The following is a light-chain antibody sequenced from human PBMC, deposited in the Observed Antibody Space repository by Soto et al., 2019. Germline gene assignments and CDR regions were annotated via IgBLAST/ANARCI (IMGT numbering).Light chain of an antibody. J-gene: IGKJ5*01. CDR1: ESIARH. CDR2: AAS. CDR3: QQTYSTLSIT. Sequence: DIQMTQSPSPLSASVGDRVTITCRASESIARHLNWYQQKPGKAPKLLIYAASSLQNGVPSRFRGGGSGTDFTLTISNLQPEDCATYYCQQTYSTLSITFGQGTRLEIK. V-gene: IGKV1-39*01.